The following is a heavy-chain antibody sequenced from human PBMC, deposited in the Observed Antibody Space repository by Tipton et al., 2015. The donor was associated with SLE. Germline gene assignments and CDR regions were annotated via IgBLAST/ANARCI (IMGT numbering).Heavy chain of an antibody. CDR2: AYYSGYT. Sequence: TLSLTCTVSGGSIRSSNYYWGWIRQPPGKGLEWIGSAYYSGYTFYNPSLKSRVTISGDTSKNQFSLRVSSVTAADTAVYYCARGNYASESYYRLYMDVWGKGTTVTVSS. D-gene: IGHD3-10*01. J-gene: IGHJ6*03. V-gene: IGHV4-39*07. CDR3: ARGNYASESYYRLYMDV. CDR1: GGSIRSSNYY.